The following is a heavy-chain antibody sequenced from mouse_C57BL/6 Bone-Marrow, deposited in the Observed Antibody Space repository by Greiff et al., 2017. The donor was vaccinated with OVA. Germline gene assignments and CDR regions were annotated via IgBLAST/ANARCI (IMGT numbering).Heavy chain of an antibody. CDR2: ISGGGGNT. D-gene: IGHD2-4*01. V-gene: IGHV5-9*01. CDR1: GFTFSSYT. CDR3: ARHADYDFDY. J-gene: IGHJ2*01. Sequence: EVQVVESGGGLVKPGGSLKLSCAASGFTFSSYTMSWVRQTPEKRLEWVATISGGGGNTYYPDSVKGRFTISRDNAKNTLYLQMSSLRSEDTALYYCARHADYDFDYWGQGTTLTVSS.